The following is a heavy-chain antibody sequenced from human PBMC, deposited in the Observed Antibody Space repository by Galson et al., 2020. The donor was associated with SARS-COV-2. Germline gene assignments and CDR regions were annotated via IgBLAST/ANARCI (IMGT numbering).Heavy chain of an antibody. Sequence: GGSLRLSCAASGFTFSTYAMSWVRQAPGKGLEWVSALSSADTTYYADSVKGRFTISRDNSKNTLYLKMNSLRAEDTAVYYCVTVVISFAFDPWGQGTLVSVSS. J-gene: IGHJ5*02. CDR2: LSSADTT. D-gene: IGHD3-22*01. CDR1: GFTFSTYA. V-gene: IGHV3-23*01. CDR3: VTVVISFAFDP.